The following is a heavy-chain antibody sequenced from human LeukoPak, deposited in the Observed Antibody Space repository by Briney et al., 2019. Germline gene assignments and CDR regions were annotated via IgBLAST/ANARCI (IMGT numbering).Heavy chain of an antibody. CDR2: IYYSGST. Sequence: SETLSLTCTVSGGSISSYYWSWIRQPPGKGLEWIGYIYYSGSTNYNPSLKSRVTISVDTSKNQFSLKLSSVAAAGTAVYYCAREGSGSFDYWGQGTLVTVSS. CDR1: GGSISSYY. J-gene: IGHJ4*02. CDR3: AREGSGSFDY. D-gene: IGHD6-19*01. V-gene: IGHV4-59*01.